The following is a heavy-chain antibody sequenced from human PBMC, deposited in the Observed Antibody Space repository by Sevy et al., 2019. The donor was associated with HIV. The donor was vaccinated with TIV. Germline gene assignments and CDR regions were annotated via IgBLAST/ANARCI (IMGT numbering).Heavy chain of an antibody. J-gene: IGHJ4*02. Sequence: GGSLRLSCAASGFIFSTYSMHGVRQAPCKGLEWVAAISYDRNNKYYADSVKGRFTISRDNPKNTLFLQVNSLRPEDTAVYYCARAYSSWFGTVHYWGQGTLVTVSS. V-gene: IGHV3-30-3*01. CDR3: ARAYSSWFGTVHY. CDR2: ISYDRNNK. D-gene: IGHD6-13*01. CDR1: GFIFSTYS.